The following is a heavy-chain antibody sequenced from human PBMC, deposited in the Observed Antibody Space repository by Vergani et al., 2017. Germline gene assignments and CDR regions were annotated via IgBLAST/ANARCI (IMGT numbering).Heavy chain of an antibody. Sequence: QVQLVESGGGVVQPGRSLRLSCAASGFTFSSYAMHWVRQAPGKGLEWVAVISYDGSNKYYADSVKGRFTISRDNSKNTLYLQMNSLRAEDTAVYYCARAGCSSTSCYRGAIRAPPDVWGQGTTVTVSS. J-gene: IGHJ6*02. CDR1: GFTFSSYA. CDR2: ISYDGSNK. CDR3: ARAGCSSTSCYRGAIRAPPDV. V-gene: IGHV3-30*04. D-gene: IGHD2-2*02.